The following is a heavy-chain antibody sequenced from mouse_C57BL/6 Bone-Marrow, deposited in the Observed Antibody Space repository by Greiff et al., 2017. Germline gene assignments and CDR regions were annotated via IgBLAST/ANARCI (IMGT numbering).Heavy chain of an antibody. D-gene: IGHD1-1*02. V-gene: IGHV1-64*01. CDR1: GYTFTSYW. Sequence: QVHVKQPGAELVKPGASVKLSCKASGYTFTSYWMHWVKQRPGQGLEWIGMIHPNSGSTNYNEKFKSKATLTVDKSSSTAYMQLSSLTSEDSAVYYCAKGSAYWRFDVWGTGTTVTVSS. J-gene: IGHJ1*03. CDR3: AKGSAYWRFDV. CDR2: IHPNSGST.